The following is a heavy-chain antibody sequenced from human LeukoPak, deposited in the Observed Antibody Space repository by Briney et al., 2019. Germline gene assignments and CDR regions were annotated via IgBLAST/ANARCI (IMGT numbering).Heavy chain of an antibody. CDR3: ARDVQAFNSNWDYFEY. J-gene: IGHJ4*01. CDR1: GFTFDTFA. V-gene: IGHV3-23*01. D-gene: IGHD7-27*01. CDR2: IGNTET. Sequence: GESLRLSCVASGFTFDTFAMSWVRQAPGKGLEWVSGIGNTETYYSDSVKGRFTISRDNSKSTIYLHMSNLRAEDTALYYCARDVQAFNSNWDYFEYWGHGTTVTVSS.